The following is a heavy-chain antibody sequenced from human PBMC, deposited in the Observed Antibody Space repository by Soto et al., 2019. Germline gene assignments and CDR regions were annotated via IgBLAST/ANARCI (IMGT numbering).Heavy chain of an antibody. CDR2: ISAYNGNT. Sequence: ASVKVSCKASGYTFTSYGISWVRQAPGQGLEWMGWISAYNGNTNYAQKLQGRVTMTTDTSTSTAYMELRSLRSDDPAVYYCARDVAAAGNDAFDIGGKGTMVTVSS. D-gene: IGHD6-13*01. CDR3: ARDVAAAGNDAFDI. V-gene: IGHV1-18*01. J-gene: IGHJ3*02. CDR1: GYTFTSYG.